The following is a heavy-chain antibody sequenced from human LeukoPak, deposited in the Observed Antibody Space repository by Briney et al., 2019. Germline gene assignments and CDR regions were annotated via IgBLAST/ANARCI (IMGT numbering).Heavy chain of an antibody. D-gene: IGHD6-13*01. CDR1: GYSFTDFY. CDR2: INPNSGGT. Sequence: GASVKVSCKASGYSFTDFYMHWVRQAPGQRLEWMGWINPNSGGTNYAQKFQGRVTMTRDTSISTAYMELSRLRSDDTAVYYCAREGGYSSTWSNYWGQGTLVTVSS. V-gene: IGHV1-2*02. CDR3: AREGGYSSTWSNY. J-gene: IGHJ4*02.